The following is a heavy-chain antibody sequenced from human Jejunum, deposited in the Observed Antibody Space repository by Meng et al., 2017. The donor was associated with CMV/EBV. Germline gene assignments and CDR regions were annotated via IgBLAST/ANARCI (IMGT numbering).Heavy chain of an antibody. Sequence: FTLADDALHWVRQAPGKGLEWAARINWKSGKMAYADSVKGRFTISRDNVKNSLYLQMDSLTTEDTALYYCARDGRANSEYPYFDYWGQGTLVTVSS. V-gene: IGHV3-9*01. J-gene: IGHJ4*02. CDR2: INWKSGKM. CDR3: ARDGRANSEYPYFDY. D-gene: IGHD2/OR15-2a*01. CDR1: FTLADDA.